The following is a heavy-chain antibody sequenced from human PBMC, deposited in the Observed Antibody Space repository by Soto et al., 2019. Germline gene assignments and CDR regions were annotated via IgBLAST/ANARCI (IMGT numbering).Heavy chain of an antibody. D-gene: IGHD4-17*01. CDR3: AKDSLYGDYFYYYGMDV. CDR1: GFTFSRYG. J-gene: IGHJ6*02. V-gene: IGHV3-30*18. CDR2: ISYDGSNK. Sequence: PGGALRLSCAASGFTFSRYGMHWVRQAPGKGLEWVAVISYDGSNKYYADSVKGRFTISRDNSKNTLYLQMNSLRAEDTAVYYCAKDSLYGDYFYYYGMDVWGQGTTVTVSS.